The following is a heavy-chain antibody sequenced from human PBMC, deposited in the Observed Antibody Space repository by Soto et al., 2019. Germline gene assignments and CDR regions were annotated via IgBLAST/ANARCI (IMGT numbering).Heavy chain of an antibody. V-gene: IGHV4-30-2*01. Sequence: QLHLQESGSGLVKPSQTLSLTCAVSGGSISSGGYSWSWIRQPPGKGLEGIGYIYHSGSIYNNPSLNSRVTLSVDRSKNQFALKVGSVSAADTAVYYGARVPDYWGQGTLVTVSS. CDR1: GGSISSGGYS. CDR3: ARVPDY. CDR2: IYHSGSI. J-gene: IGHJ4*02.